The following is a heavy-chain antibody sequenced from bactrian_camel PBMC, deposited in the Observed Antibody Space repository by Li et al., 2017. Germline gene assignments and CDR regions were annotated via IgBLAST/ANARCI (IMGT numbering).Heavy chain of an antibody. Sequence: QVQLVESGGGSVQAGGSLRLSCAAAGGTFSRYCMAWFRQAPGKEREVLATIDRNGRTSYADSVKGRFTISKDNAKNTLYLQMNSLKPEDTSMYYCAADGLRVVYLPCGEYDYWGQGTQVTVS. D-gene: IGHD5*01. CDR2: IDRNGRT. CDR3: AADGLRVVYLPCGEYDY. CDR1: GGTFSRYC. V-gene: IGHV3S53*01. J-gene: IGHJ4*01.